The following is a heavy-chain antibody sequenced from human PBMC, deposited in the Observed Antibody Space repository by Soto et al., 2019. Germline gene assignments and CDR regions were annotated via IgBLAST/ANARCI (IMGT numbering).Heavy chain of an antibody. D-gene: IGHD3-9*01. Sequence: QVQLQQWGAGLLKPSETLSLTCAVYGGSFSGYYWSWIRQPPGKGLEWIGEINHSGSTNYNPSLKSRVTISVDTSKNQFSLKLSSVTAADTAVYYCARVKSLRYFDRHRAYFDYWGQGTLVTVSS. CDR3: ARVKSLRYFDRHRAYFDY. CDR1: GGSFSGYY. V-gene: IGHV4-34*01. J-gene: IGHJ4*02. CDR2: INHSGST.